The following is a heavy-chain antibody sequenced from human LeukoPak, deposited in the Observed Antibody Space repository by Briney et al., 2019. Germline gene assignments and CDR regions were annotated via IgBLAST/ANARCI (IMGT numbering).Heavy chain of an antibody. V-gene: IGHV3-30*07. CDR2: ISYDGSNK. J-gene: IGHJ4*02. CDR3: AKSFSE. CDR1: GFTFSSYA. Sequence: PGGSLRLSCAASGFTFSSYAMHWVRQAPGKGLEWVAVISYDGSNKYYADSVKGRFTISRDNSKNTLYLQMNSLRAEDTAVYYCAKSFSEWGQGTLVTVSS.